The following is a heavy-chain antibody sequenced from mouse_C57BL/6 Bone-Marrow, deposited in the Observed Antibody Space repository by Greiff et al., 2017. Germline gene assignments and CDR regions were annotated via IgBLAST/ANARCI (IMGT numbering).Heavy chain of an antibody. J-gene: IGHJ2*01. CDR3: ATLDSSFFFDY. D-gene: IGHD3-2*01. CDR2: ILPGSGSN. V-gene: IGHV1-9*01. Sequence: QVQLKESGAELMKPGASVKLSCKATGYTFTGYWIEWVKQRPGHGLEWIGEILPGSGSNNYNEKFKGKATFTADTSSHTAYMQLSSLTTEDSAIYYCATLDSSFFFDYWGQGTTLTVSS. CDR1: GYTFTGYW.